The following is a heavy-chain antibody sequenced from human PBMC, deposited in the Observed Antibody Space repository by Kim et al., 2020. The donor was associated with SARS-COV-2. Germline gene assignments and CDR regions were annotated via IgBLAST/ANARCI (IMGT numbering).Heavy chain of an antibody. CDR3: ARGRGIWGVYWYFYY. Sequence: GGSLRLSCAASGFTVSSNYMSWVRQAPGKGLEWVSVIYSGGNIYYADSLKGRFTIFRDNSKNTLYLQMNSLRVEDTAVYYCARGRGIWGVYWYFYYWRQG. CDR2: IYSGGNI. CDR1: GFTVSSNY. D-gene: IGHD3-3*01. V-gene: IGHV3-53*01. J-gene: IGHJ4*02.